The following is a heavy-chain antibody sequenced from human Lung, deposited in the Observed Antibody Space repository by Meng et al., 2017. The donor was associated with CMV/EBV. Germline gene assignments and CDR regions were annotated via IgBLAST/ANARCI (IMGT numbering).Heavy chain of an antibody. CDR1: GFSRSNARMG. V-gene: IGHV2-26*03. D-gene: IGHD6-6*01. Sequence: SGPTLVKPPQTLTLTCTISGFSRSNARMGVSWIRQPPGKALEWLADIFSNDEKSYKTSLQSRLTISKDTSKSQVVLMMTSMDPVDTGTYYCARTGDIVGRPLDYWGQGSLVTVSS. CDR2: IFSNDEK. CDR3: ARTGDIVGRPLDY. J-gene: IGHJ4*02.